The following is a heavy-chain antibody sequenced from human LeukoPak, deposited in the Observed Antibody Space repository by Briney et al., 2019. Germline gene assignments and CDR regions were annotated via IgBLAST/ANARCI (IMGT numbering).Heavy chain of an antibody. CDR2: INHSGST. J-gene: IGHJ4*02. V-gene: IGHV4-34*03. D-gene: IGHD5-24*01. CDR1: GGSFSGYY. Sequence: SETLSLTCAVYGGSFSGYYWSWIRQPPGKGLEWIGEINHSGSTNYNPSLKSRVTISVDTSKNQFSLKLSSVTAADTAVYYCFGTPGWLQGTSFDYWGQGTLVTVSS. CDR3: FGTPGWLQGTSFDY.